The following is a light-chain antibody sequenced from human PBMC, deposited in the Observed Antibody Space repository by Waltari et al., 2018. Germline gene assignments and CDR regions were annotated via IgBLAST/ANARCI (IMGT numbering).Light chain of an antibody. CDR1: ALPKQY. CDR3: QSADSSGTYIV. J-gene: IGLJ2*01. V-gene: IGLV3-25*03. CDR2: KDS. Sequence: SYDLTQPPSVSVSPGQTARITCSGDALPKQYAYWYQQKAGPAPVLVVHKDSDRPSGIPERFSGSNSGTTVTLTISGVQAEDEADYYCQSADSSGTYIVFGGGTKLTVL.